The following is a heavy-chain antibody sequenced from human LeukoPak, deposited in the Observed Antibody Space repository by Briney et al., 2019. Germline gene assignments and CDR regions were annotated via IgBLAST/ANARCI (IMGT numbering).Heavy chain of an antibody. Sequence: RSSVKVSCKASGYTFTSYDINWVRQATGQGLEWMGWMNPNSGNTGYAQKFQGRVTITRNTSISTAYMELSSLRSEDTAVYYCARGLRTMIVADDAFDIWGQGTMVTVSS. CDR3: ARGLRTMIVADDAFDI. V-gene: IGHV1-8*03. D-gene: IGHD3-22*01. CDR1: GYTFTSYD. CDR2: MNPNSGNT. J-gene: IGHJ3*02.